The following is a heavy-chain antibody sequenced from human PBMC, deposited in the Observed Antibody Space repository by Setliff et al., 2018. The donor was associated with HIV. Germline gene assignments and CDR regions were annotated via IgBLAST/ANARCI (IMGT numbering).Heavy chain of an antibody. CDR2: INTHRGYT. CDR3: ARGKTWLRFLDY. CDR1: GYTFNNYG. J-gene: IGHJ4*02. Sequence: ASVKVSCKASGYTFNNYGISWVRQAPGQGLEWMGWINTHRGYTNYAQNVQGRVTVTMDTSTSTAYMELRSLKSDDTAVYYCARGKTWLRFLDYWGQGTLVTVSS. D-gene: IGHD5-12*01. V-gene: IGHV1-18*01.